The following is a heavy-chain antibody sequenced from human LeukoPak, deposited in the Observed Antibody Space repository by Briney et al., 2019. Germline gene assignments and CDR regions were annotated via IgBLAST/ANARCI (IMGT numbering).Heavy chain of an antibody. Sequence: PGGSLRLSCAASGFTFDEYSMQWVRQAPGKGLEWVSVIEWNGGRTYYADSVKGRFTISRDNNKKSLYLQMNSLRTEDTAFYYCGKGIESYDFWSGYEYRGQGTLVTVSS. CDR3: GKGIESYDFWSGYEY. V-gene: IGHV3-43*01. J-gene: IGHJ4*02. D-gene: IGHD3-3*01. CDR2: IEWNGGRT. CDR1: GFTFDEYS.